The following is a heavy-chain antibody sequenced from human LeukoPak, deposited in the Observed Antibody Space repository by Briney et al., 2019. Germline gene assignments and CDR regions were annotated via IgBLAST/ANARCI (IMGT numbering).Heavy chain of an antibody. CDR2: IRSNNYGGTT. CDR1: GFTFSDFS. CDR3: AGVDSGGDCSLFDL. J-gene: IGHJ5*02. Sequence: GGSLRLSCTPSGFTFSDFSMSWFRLAPGKGLEWLTLIRSNNYGGTTEYAAFVRGRYIMSRDYSKRFAFLQRTRLTTEDTAVYYCAGVDSGGDCSLFDLWGRGTLVTVSS. V-gene: IGHV3-49*03. D-gene: IGHD2-21*02.